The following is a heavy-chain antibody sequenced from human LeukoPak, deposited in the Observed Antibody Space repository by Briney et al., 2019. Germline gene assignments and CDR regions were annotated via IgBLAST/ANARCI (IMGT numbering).Heavy chain of an antibody. CDR1: GYTFAAHH. V-gene: IGHV1-2*02. J-gene: IGHJ4*02. Sequence: APVKVSCRASGYTFAAHHIHWVRQAPGQGLEWMGWILPDGRDTKYSQKFQDRMTLTTDTSTNTAYMELNRLIPDDTAVYYCSGRYGPGPVWGQGTLISASP. CDR3: SGRYGPGPV. D-gene: IGHD3-10*01. CDR2: ILPDGRDT.